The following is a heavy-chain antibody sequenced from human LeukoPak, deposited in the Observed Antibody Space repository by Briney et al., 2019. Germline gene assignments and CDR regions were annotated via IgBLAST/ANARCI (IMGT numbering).Heavy chain of an antibody. CDR2: IWYDGSNK. CDR3: ARDIVATITSTYYYGMDV. Sequence: GGSLRLSCAASGFTFSSYGMHWFRQAPGKGLEWVAVIWYDGSNKHYEDSVKGRFTISRDNSKNTLYLQMNSLRAEDTAVYYCARDIVATITSTYYYGMDVWGQGTTVTVSS. V-gene: IGHV3-33*01. CDR1: GFTFSSYG. J-gene: IGHJ6*02. D-gene: IGHD5-12*01.